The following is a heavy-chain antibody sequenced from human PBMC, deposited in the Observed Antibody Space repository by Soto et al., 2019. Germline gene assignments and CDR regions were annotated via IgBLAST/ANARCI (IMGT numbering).Heavy chain of an antibody. CDR3: ATEGVSGSYLSN. CDR2: IIPLSGTT. CDR1: GGSLTNYV. V-gene: IGHV1-69*13. D-gene: IGHD1-26*01. J-gene: IGHJ4*02. Sequence: SVKVSCKASGGSLTNYVIKWVRQAPGQGLEWVGGIIPLSGTTNYAQKFQGRVTITADVSTSTAYMELSSLRSEDTAVYYCATEGVSGSYLSNWGQGIQVTVS.